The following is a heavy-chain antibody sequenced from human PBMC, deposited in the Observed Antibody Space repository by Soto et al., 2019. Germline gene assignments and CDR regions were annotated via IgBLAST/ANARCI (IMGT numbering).Heavy chain of an antibody. Sequence: ASETLSLTCTVSGDFISYYSWAWIRQSAGKGLEWIGRVYSTGTIFYNPSLKSRATMSVDTSKNQFSLKLTSVNAADTAVYYCARDEFGRNTRALDPWGQGPLVTVYS. CDR2: VYSTGTI. CDR1: GDFISYYS. J-gene: IGHJ5*02. V-gene: IGHV4-4*07. D-gene: IGHD3-10*01. CDR3: ARDEFGRNTRALDP.